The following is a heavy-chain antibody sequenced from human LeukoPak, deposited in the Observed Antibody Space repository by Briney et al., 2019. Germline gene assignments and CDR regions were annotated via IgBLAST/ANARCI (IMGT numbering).Heavy chain of an antibody. J-gene: IGHJ4*02. Sequence: GASVKVSCKASGGTFSSYAISWVRQAPGQGLEWMGRIIPILGIANYAQKFQGRVTITADKSTSTAYMELSSLRSEDTAVYYCARVSVSSRYDFWSGSIYYFDYWGQGTLVTVSS. CDR2: IIPILGIA. CDR1: GGTFSSYA. V-gene: IGHV1-69*04. CDR3: ARVSVSSRYDFWSGSIYYFDY. D-gene: IGHD3-3*01.